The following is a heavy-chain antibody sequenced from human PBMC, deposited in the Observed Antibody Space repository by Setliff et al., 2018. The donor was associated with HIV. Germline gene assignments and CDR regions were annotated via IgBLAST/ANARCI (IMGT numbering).Heavy chain of an antibody. J-gene: IGHJ5*02. V-gene: IGHV3-30-3*01. CDR3: ARGPPYLHATGWSDP. CDR2: ISYDGSNK. Sequence: AGPLTLSCGARGFTLSNYAMNWVRQARGKGVEWVAVISYDGSNKYYAESVKGRFTISRDNSKNTLYLQMNSLRAEDTAVYDCARGPPYLHATGWSDPRGQGTLVTVSS. D-gene: IGHD3-9*01. CDR1: GFTLSNYA.